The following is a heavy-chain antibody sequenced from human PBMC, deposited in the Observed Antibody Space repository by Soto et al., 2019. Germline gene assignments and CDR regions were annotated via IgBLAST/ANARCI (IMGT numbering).Heavy chain of an antibody. CDR1: GFTFNTFA. V-gene: IGHV3-30-3*01. D-gene: IGHD3-9*01. CDR3: ARDRADGLRSFDWLCLDY. J-gene: IGHJ4*02. Sequence: GGSLRLSCATSGFTFNTFAIHWVRQAPGKGLEWLAVISYDGSHKYYADSMKGRIIISRDNSKNTLYLQMKALRGEDTAVYYCARDRADGLRSFDWLCLDYWGQGTLVTVSS. CDR2: ISYDGSHK.